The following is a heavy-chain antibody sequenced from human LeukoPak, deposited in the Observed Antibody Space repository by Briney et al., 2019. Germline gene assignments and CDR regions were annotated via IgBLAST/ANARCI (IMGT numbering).Heavy chain of an antibody. J-gene: IGHJ3*02. CDR2: IYYSGST. CDR1: GGSIWSSYYY. Sequence: PSETLSLTCTVSGGSIWSSYYYWGWIRQPPGKGLEWIGYIYYSGSTYYNPSLKSRVTISVDTSKNQFSLKLSSVTAADTAVYYCARLTSGLHDAFDIWGQGTMVTVSS. D-gene: IGHD3-22*01. CDR3: ARLTSGLHDAFDI. V-gene: IGHV4-31*03.